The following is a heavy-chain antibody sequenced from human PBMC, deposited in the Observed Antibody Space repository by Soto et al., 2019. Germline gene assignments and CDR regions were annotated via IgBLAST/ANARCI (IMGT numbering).Heavy chain of an antibody. J-gene: IGHJ4*02. CDR3: ARLSGAAAAYFDY. CDR1: GGSISSSSYY. CDR2: IYYSGST. V-gene: IGHV4-39*01. D-gene: IGHD6-13*01. Sequence: SETLSLTCTVSGGSISSSSYYWGWIRQPPGKGLEWIGSIYYSGSTYYNPSLKSRVTISVDTSKNQFSLKLSSVTAADTAVYYCARLSGAAAAYFDYWGQGTLVTVSS.